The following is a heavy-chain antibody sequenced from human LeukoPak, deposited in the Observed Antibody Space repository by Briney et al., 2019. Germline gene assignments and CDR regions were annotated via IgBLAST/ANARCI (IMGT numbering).Heavy chain of an antibody. CDR1: GYTFTSYG. D-gene: IGHD1-26*01. Sequence: SVKVSCKASGYTFTSYGISWVRQAPGQGLEWMGGVIPIFGTANYAQRFQGRVTITTDESTSTAYMELSSLRSEDTAVYYCAREARPLSGGYGNWFDPWGQGTLVTVSS. J-gene: IGHJ5*02. CDR3: AREARPLSGGYGNWFDP. V-gene: IGHV1-69*05. CDR2: VIPIFGTA.